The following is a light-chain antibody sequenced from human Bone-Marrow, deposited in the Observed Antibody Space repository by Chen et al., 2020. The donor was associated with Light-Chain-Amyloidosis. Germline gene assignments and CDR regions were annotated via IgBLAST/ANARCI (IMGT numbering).Light chain of an antibody. J-gene: IGLJ2*01. V-gene: IGLV3-25*03. CDR2: RDT. CDR3: QSADSSGTYEVI. CDR1: DLPTKY. Sequence: SYDLTPPPSVSVSPGQTARITCSGDDLPTKYAYGYQQKPGQAPVLVIPRDTERPSGISEGFSGSSSGTTATLTISGVQAEDEADYHCQSADSSGTYEVIFGGGTKLTVL.